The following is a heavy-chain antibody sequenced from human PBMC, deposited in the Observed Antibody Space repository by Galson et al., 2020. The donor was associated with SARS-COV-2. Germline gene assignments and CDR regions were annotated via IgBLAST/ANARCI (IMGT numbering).Heavy chain of an antibody. D-gene: IGHD3-22*01. V-gene: IGHV4-39*01. CDR2: IYYSGST. CDR3: ARQTYYYDSSGYQRVYWFDP. J-gene: IGHJ5*02. CDR1: GGSISSSSYY. Sequence: SETLSLTCTVSGGSISSSSYYWGWIRQPPGKGLEWIGSIYYSGSTYYNPSLKSRVTISVDTSKNQFSLKLSSVTAADTAVYYCARQTYYYDSSGYQRVYWFDPWGQGTLVTVSS.